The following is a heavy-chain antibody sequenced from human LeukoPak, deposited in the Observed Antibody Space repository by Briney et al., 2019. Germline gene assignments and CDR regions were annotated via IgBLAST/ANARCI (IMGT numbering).Heavy chain of an antibody. V-gene: IGHV1-8*03. CDR1: GYSFNNYD. Sequence: ASVKVSCKTSGYSFNNYDISWLRQASGQGLEWVGWIHPNSGNTDYPQKFQGRVTITRDTSKRMAYMELSRLRSDDTAIYYCARGGRYLPFWGQGTMVIVSS. J-gene: IGHJ3*01. CDR2: IHPNSGNT. D-gene: IGHD3-16*02. CDR3: ARGGRYLPF.